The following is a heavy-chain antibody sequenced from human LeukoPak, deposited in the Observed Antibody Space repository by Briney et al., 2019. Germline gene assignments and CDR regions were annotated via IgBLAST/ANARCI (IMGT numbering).Heavy chain of an antibody. V-gene: IGHV4-39*07. CDR3: ARVRRMTTVPTGFDY. Sequence: SETLSLTCTVSGGSISSSSYYWGWIRQPPGKGLEWIGEINHSGSTNYNPSLKSRVTISVDTSKNQFSLKLSSVTAADTAVYYCARVRRMTTVPTGFDYWGQGTLVTVSS. D-gene: IGHD4-17*01. CDR2: INHSGST. CDR1: GGSISSSSYY. J-gene: IGHJ4*02.